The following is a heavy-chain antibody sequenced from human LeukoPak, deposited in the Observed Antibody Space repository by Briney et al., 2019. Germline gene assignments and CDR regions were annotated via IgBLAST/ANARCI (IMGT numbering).Heavy chain of an antibody. CDR2: IKQDGSEK. CDR3: AREDTAYYYFDY. CDR1: GFTFSSYG. D-gene: IGHD2-21*01. J-gene: IGHJ4*02. V-gene: IGHV3-7*03. Sequence: GGSLRLSCAASGFTFSSYGMSWVRQAPGKGLEWLANIKQDGSEKYYVDSVKGRFTISRDNAKNSLYLQMNSLRAEDTAVYYCAREDTAYYYFDYWGQGTLVTVSS.